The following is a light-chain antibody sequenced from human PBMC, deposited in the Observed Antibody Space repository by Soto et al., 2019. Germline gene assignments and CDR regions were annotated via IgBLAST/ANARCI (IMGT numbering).Light chain of an antibody. Sequence: DIQMTQSPSTLSASVGDRVTITCRASQSISSWLAWYQQKPGRAPNLLIYKASSLESGVPSRFSGSGSGTEFTLTISSPQPDDFATYCCQQYKTYPYTFGQGTKLEIK. CDR2: KAS. CDR3: QQYKTYPYT. V-gene: IGKV1-5*03. CDR1: QSISSW. J-gene: IGKJ2*01.